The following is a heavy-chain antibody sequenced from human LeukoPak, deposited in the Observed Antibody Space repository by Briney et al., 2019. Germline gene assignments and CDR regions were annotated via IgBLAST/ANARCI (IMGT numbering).Heavy chain of an antibody. J-gene: IGHJ5*02. D-gene: IGHD6-6*01. CDR2: INPKSGGT. V-gene: IGHV1-2*02. CDR3: ARDPSSSYNWFDP. Sequence: ASVKVSCKASGYTFTGYYMHWVRQAPRQGLEWMGWINPKSGGTKYAQKFQGRVTVTRDTSISTAYMELSRLRSDDTAVYYCARDPSSSYNWFDPWGQGTLVTVSS. CDR1: GYTFTGYY.